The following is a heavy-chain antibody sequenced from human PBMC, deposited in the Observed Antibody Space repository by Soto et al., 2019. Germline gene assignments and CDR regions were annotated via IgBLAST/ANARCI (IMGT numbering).Heavy chain of an antibody. Sequence: SLRLSCAASGFTFSSYAMHWVRQAPGKGLEWVAVISYDGSNKYYADSVKGRFTISRDNSKNTLYLQMNSLRAEDTAVYYCARCPITIFGVVIRGWFDPWGQGTLVTVSS. CDR2: ISYDGSNK. V-gene: IGHV3-30-3*01. CDR1: GFTFSSYA. CDR3: ARCPITIFGVVIRGWFDP. J-gene: IGHJ5*02. D-gene: IGHD3-3*01.